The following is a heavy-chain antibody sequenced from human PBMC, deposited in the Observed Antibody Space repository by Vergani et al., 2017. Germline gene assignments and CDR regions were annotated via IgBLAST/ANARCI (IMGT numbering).Heavy chain of an antibody. D-gene: IGHD1-7*01. Sequence: QITLKESGPTLVKPTQTLTLTCTFSGFSLNTRGVSVAWIRQPPGKALDWLALIYWNDDQHYSPSLNNRVTITKDTSKNQVVLTMTNMDYVDTGTYYCLYRKTECGTTGCFYPFYYYFYMDVWLKGTTVTVSS. CDR3: LYRKTECGTTGCFYPFYYYFYMDV. J-gene: IGHJ6*03. CDR1: GFSLNTRGVS. CDR2: IYWNDDQ. V-gene: IGHV2-5*04.